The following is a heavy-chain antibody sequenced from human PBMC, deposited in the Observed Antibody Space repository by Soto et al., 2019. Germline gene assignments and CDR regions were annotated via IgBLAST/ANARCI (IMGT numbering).Heavy chain of an antibody. V-gene: IGHV3-49*03. D-gene: IGHD3-22*01. CDR3: TRASPYDSSGYYYYFDY. Sequence: GGSLRLSCTASGFTFGDYAMSWFRQAPGKGLEWVGFIRSKAYGGTTEYAASVKGRFTISRDDSKSIAYLQMNSLKTEDTAVYYCTRASPYDSSGYYYYFDYWGQGTLVTVSS. J-gene: IGHJ4*02. CDR2: IRSKAYGGTT. CDR1: GFTFGDYA.